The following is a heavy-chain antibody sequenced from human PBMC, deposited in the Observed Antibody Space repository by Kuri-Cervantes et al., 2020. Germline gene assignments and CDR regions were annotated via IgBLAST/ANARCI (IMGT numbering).Heavy chain of an antibody. D-gene: IGHD2-15*01. V-gene: IGHV4-34*01. CDR1: GFTFSDHY. J-gene: IGHJ5*02. CDR2: INHSGST. Sequence: ESLKISCAASGFTFSDHYMNWVRQAPGKGLEWIGEINHSGSTNYNPSLKSRVTISVDTSKNQFSLKLSSVTAADTAVYYCARAVVAAPWGQGTLVTVSS. CDR3: ARAVVAAP.